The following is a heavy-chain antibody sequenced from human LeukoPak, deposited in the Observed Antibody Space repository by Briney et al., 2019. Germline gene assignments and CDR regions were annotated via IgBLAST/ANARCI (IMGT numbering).Heavy chain of an antibody. D-gene: IGHD5-12*01. Sequence: GASVKVSCKASGYTFTSYGISWVRQAPGQGLEWMGWISAYNGNTNYAQKLQGRVTMTTDTSTSTAYMELRSLRSDDTAVYYCARDDDIVAIGWFDPWGQGTLVTVSS. CDR2: ISAYNGNT. CDR1: GYTFTSYG. J-gene: IGHJ5*02. CDR3: ARDDDIVAIGWFDP. V-gene: IGHV1-18*01.